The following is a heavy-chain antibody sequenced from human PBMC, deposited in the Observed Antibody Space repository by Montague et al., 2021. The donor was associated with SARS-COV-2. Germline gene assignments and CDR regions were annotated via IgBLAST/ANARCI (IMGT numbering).Heavy chain of an antibody. CDR2: IYHSGNT. Sequence: SETLSLTCTVPGGFISSSYWSWIRQPPGKGLEWIGYIYHSGNTNYNPSLKSRVTISIDTSMNQFSLSLSSMTAADTAVYFCARDLIPPLTAIKTNFFGLDVWGQGTTVIVSS. V-gene: IGHV4-59*01. J-gene: IGHJ6*02. CDR3: ARDLIPPLTAIKTNFFGLDV. CDR1: GGFISSSY. D-gene: IGHD3-16*01.